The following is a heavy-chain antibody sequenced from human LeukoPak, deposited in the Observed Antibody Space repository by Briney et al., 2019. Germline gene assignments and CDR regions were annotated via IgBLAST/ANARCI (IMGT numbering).Heavy chain of an antibody. D-gene: IGHD3-16*02. J-gene: IGHJ4*02. V-gene: IGHV3-9*03. CDR3: ARYTTAYHSFDY. Sequence: PGGSLRLSCTASEFTFNDYAMHWIRQGPGRGLQWVAGISWNTTIVDYGDSVKGRFTISRDNARDSLYLQMNSLRVEDMGIYYCARYTTAYHSFDYWGQGTLVAVSS. CDR1: EFTFNDYA. CDR2: ISWNTTIV.